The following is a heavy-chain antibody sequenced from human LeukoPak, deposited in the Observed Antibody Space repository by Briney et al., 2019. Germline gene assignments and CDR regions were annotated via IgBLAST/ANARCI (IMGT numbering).Heavy chain of an antibody. D-gene: IGHD3-10*01. Sequence: PGGSLRLSCAASGFTFSSYAMTWVRQAPGKGLVWVSRIYSDGSGTSYAESVKGRFTISRDNAKNTLFLQMNSLTAEDTAVYYCATDRGHAFDIWGQGAMVTVS. CDR2: IYSDGSGT. CDR3: ATDRGHAFDI. J-gene: IGHJ3*02. V-gene: IGHV3-74*01. CDR1: GFTFSSYA.